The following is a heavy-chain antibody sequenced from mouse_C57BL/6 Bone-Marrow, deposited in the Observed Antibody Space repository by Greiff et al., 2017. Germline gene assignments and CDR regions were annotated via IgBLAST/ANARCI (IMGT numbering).Heavy chain of an antibody. J-gene: IGHJ1*03. V-gene: IGHV6-3*01. CDR3: TADYYGSRHWYFDV. D-gene: IGHD1-1*01. Sequence: EVKFEESGGGLVQPGGTMKLSCVASGFTFSNYWMNWVRQSPEKGLEWVAQIRLKSDNYATNYAESVKGRFTISRDDSKSSVYLQMNNLRAEHTGIYYCTADYYGSRHWYFDVWGTGTTVTVSS. CDR2: IRLKSDNYAT. CDR1: GFTFSNYW.